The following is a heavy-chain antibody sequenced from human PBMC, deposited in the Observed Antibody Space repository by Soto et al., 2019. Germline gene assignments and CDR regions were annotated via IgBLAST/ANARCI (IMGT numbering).Heavy chain of an antibody. J-gene: IGHJ4*02. CDR3: ARSEATALDF. Sequence: SETLSLTCTVSGGSISSYYLSWIRQPPGKGLEWIGYIYYSGSTNYNPSLKSRVTISVDTSKNQFSLKLTSVTAADTAVYFCARSEATALDFWGQGILVTVSS. CDR2: IYYSGST. V-gene: IGHV4-59*08. CDR1: GGSISSYY.